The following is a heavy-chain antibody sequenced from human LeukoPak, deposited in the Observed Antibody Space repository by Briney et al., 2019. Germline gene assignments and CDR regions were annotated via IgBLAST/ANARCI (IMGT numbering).Heavy chain of an antibody. CDR1: GDSVSSNSAV. CDR2: TYYRSKWYN. V-gene: IGHV6-1*01. D-gene: IGHD6-13*01. J-gene: IGHJ4*02. Sequence: SQTLSLTCAISGDSVSSNSAVWNWIRQSPSRGLEWLGRTYYRSKWYNDYAVSVKSRITNNPDTSKNQFSLQLSSVTPEDTAMYYCAREAAAGWVEDWGQGTLVTVSS. CDR3: AREAAAGWVED.